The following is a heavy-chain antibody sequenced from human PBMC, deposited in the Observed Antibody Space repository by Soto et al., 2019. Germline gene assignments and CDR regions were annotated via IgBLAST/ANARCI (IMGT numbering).Heavy chain of an antibody. J-gene: IGHJ4*02. CDR1: GYMFVTYG. CDR3: ASDLDGSGRYYTDY. V-gene: IGHV1-18*01. Sequence: ASVKVSCKASGYMFVTYGINWVRQAPGQGLEWMGWISAYNGNTKYAQNLQGRVTMTTDASTSTAYMEMWSLRSDDTAVYYCASDLDGSGRYYTDYSGPATLLTVSA. CDR2: ISAYNGNT. D-gene: IGHD3-10*01.